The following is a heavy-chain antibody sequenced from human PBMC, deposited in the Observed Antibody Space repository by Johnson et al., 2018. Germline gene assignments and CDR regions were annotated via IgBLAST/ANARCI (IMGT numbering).Heavy chain of an antibody. CDR3: AKDLLRFLEWLGYYYYGMDV. D-gene: IGHD3-3*01. V-gene: IGHV3-30*18. J-gene: IGHJ6*02. CDR2: ISYDGSNK. CDR1: GFTFSSYG. Sequence: QVQLVQSGGGVVQPGRSLRLSCAASGFTFSSYGMHWVRQAPGQGLEWVAVISYDGSNKYYADSVKGRFTISRDNSKNTLYLQMNSLRAEDTAVYYCAKDLLRFLEWLGYYYYGMDVWGQGTTVTVSS.